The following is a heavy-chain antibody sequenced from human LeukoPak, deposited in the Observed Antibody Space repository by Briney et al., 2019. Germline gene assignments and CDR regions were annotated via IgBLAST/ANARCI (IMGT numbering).Heavy chain of an antibody. V-gene: IGHV3-21*01. CDR2: ISSSGSYI. J-gene: IGHJ4*02. CDR3: ARRESYGSGSYSFDY. Sequence: PGGSLRLSCAASGFTFSSYNMNWVRQAPGKGLEWVSYISSSGSYIYYADSVKGRFTISRDNAKNSLYLQMNSLRAEDTAVYYCARRESYGSGSYSFDYWGQGTLVTVSS. CDR1: GFTFSSYN. D-gene: IGHD3-10*01.